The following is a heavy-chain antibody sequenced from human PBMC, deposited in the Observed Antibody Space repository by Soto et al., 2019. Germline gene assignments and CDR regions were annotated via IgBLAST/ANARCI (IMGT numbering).Heavy chain of an antibody. J-gene: IGHJ4*02. D-gene: IGHD1-26*01. V-gene: IGHV4-59*08. CDR3: ARQKILGATFFDS. CDR1: GGSINNYF. CDR2: ISYSGIT. Sequence: SETLSLTCTVSGGSINNYFWSWIRQPPGNGLKWIAYISYSGITHYSPSLESRATISVDTSKNQFFLKLTSMTAADTAVYYCARQKILGATFFDSWGQGTLVTVSS.